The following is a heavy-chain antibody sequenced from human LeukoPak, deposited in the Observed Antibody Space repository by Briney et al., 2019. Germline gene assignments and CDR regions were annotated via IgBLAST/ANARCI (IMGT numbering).Heavy chain of an antibody. D-gene: IGHD3-16*01. Sequence: GGSLRLSCAASGFTFSGHWMTWVRQAPGKGLEWVANIKEDGSKKSYVDSVKGRFTISRDNAKNSLYLQMSNLRAEDTAVYFCARGGGLDVWGQGATVTVSS. V-gene: IGHV3-7*03. J-gene: IGHJ6*02. CDR2: IKEDGSKK. CDR1: GFTFSGHW. CDR3: ARGGGLDV.